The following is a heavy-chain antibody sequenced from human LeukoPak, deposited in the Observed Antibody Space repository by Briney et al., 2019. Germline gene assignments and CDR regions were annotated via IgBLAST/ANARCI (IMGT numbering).Heavy chain of an antibody. CDR3: VKDSWSGNNIYDPFDM. Sequence: PGGSLRLPCAASGFTFGKYAMNWVRQAPGKGLEWVSVVEGGGGAYYTDSVRGRFTISRDNSKNTLSLKMNSLRPEDTAVYYCVKDSWSGNNIYDPFDMWGQGTMVTVSS. CDR2: VEGGGGA. V-gene: IGHV3-23*01. D-gene: IGHD1-26*01. J-gene: IGHJ3*02. CDR1: GFTFGKYA.